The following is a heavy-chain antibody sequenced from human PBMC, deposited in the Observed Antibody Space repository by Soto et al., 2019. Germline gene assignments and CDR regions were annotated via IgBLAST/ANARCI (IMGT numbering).Heavy chain of an antibody. CDR3: TEKLIAAAGNSCFDS. CDR1: GYAISSGYS. D-gene: IGHD6-13*01. CDR2: IYQIGRT. V-gene: IGHV4-38-2*01. J-gene: IGHJ5*01. Sequence: PSESLSLTCAVSGYAISSGYSWGWIRQPPGKGLGWIWTIYQIGRTYYNLSLKIRVPRSVDTSKIPSTLNVSSVTAAETAVYYCTEKLIAAAGNSCFDSLAKGILVTV.